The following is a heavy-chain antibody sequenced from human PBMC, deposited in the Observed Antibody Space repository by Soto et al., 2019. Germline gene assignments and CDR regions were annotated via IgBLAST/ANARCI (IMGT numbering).Heavy chain of an antibody. D-gene: IGHD3-3*01. J-gene: IGHJ4*02. V-gene: IGHV3-30-3*01. Sequence: GGSLRLSCAASGFTFSSHTMHWVRQAPGKGLEWLSLMSHDGNIKFYADSVKGRFTISRDNSKNTLYLQMNNLRAEDTALYYCASTQFLIIVPRGNYLGQGTLVTGSS. CDR3: ASTQFLIIVPRGNY. CDR2: MSHDGNIK. CDR1: GFTFSSHT.